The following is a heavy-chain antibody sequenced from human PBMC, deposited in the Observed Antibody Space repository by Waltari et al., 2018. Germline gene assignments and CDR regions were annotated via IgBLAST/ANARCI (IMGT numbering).Heavy chain of an antibody. CDR3: ARESIAAAGTLDY. D-gene: IGHD6-13*01. CDR1: GGSISSSSYY. Sequence: QLQLQESGPGLVKPSETLSLTCTVSGGSISSSSYYWGWIRQPPGKGLEWIGSIYYSGSTYYNPSLKSRVTISVDTSKNQFSLKLSSVTAAVTAVYYCARESIAAAGTLDYWGQGTLVTVSS. J-gene: IGHJ4*02. CDR2: IYYSGST. V-gene: IGHV4-39*07.